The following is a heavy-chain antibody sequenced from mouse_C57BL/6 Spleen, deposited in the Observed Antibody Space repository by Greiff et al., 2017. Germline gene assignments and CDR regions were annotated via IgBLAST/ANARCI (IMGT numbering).Heavy chain of an antibody. J-gene: IGHJ2*01. Sequence: DVKLVESGGGLVKPGGSLKLSCAASGFTFSDYGMHWVRQAPEKGLEWVAYISSGSSTIYYADTVKGRSTISRDNAKNTLYLQMTSLRSEDAAMYYCANLYGNGWGQGTTLTVSS. V-gene: IGHV5-17*01. CDR2: ISSGSSTI. CDR3: ANLYGNG. CDR1: GFTFSDYG. D-gene: IGHD2-10*02.